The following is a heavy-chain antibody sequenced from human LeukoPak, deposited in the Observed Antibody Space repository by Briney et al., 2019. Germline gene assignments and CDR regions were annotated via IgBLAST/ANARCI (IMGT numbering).Heavy chain of an antibody. Sequence: ASVNVSCNASASTFTSYYIHWVRHAPGQGHELKGIINPSGGSTSYAQKFQGRVTVTRDKSTSPVYMELSSLRSEDTAVYYCARVDMAAGTSSSSGWFDPWGQGTMVSVCS. V-gene: IGHV1-46*01. CDR1: ASTFTSYY. CDR3: ARVDMAAGTSSSSGWFDP. D-gene: IGHD6-13*01. J-gene: IGHJ5*02. CDR2: INPSGGST.